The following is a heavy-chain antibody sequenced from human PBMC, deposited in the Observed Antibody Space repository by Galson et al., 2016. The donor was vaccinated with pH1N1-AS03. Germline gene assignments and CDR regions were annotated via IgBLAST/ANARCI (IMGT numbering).Heavy chain of an antibody. Sequence: LSLTCAVYGGSFSGYSCSWIRQPPGKGLEWIGEINHSGSTNYNPSLKSRVTMSVDMAQNLISLNITSVPAGDTAVCYCARRANSGLAGRQNWFDPWGQGTLVTVSS. CDR3: ARRANSGLAGRQNWFDP. CDR2: INHSGST. J-gene: IGHJ5*02. CDR1: GGSFSGYS. V-gene: IGHV4-34*01. D-gene: IGHD5-12*01.